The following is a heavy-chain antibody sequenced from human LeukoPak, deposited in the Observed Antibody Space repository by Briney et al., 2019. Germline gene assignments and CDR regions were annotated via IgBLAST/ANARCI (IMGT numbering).Heavy chain of an antibody. CDR1: GGSFSGYY. V-gene: IGHV4-34*01. CDR3: ASERGFDY. Sequence: SETLSLTCAVYGGSFSGYYWSWIRQPPGKGLEWIGEINHSGSTNYNPSLKSRVTISVDTSKNQFSLRLSSVTAADTAVYYCASERGFDYWGQGTLVTVSS. D-gene: IGHD3-10*01. CDR2: INHSGST. J-gene: IGHJ4*02.